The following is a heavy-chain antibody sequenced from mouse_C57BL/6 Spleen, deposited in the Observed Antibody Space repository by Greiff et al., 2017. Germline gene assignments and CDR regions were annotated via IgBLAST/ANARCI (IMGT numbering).Heavy chain of an antibody. V-gene: IGHV1-69*01. J-gene: IGHJ1*03. Sequence: QVQLQQSGAELVMPGASVKLSCKASGYTFTSSWMHWVKQRPGQGLEWIGEIDPADSYTNYNQKFKGKSTLTVDKSSSTAYMQLSSLTSEDSAVYYCARDYGSSPYWYFDVWGTGTTVTVSS. CDR1: GYTFTSSW. D-gene: IGHD1-1*01. CDR2: IDPADSYT. CDR3: ARDYGSSPYWYFDV.